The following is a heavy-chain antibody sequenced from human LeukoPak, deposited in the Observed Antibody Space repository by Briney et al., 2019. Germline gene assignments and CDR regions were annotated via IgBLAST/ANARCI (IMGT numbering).Heavy chain of an antibody. CDR2: ISAYNGNT. D-gene: IGHD3-16*02. CDR3: ARDNDYVWGSYPASNAFDI. Sequence: ASVKVSCKASGYTFTSYGISWVRQAPGQGLEWMGWISAYNGNTNYAQKLQGRVTMTTDTSTSTAYMELRSLRSDDTAVYYCARDNDYVWGSYPASNAFDIWGQGTMVTVSS. V-gene: IGHV1-18*01. CDR1: GYTFTSYG. J-gene: IGHJ3*02.